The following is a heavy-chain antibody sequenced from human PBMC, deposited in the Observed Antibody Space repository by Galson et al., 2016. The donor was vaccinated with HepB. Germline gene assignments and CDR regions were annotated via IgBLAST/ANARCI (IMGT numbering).Heavy chain of an antibody. CDR1: GFTFSSSA. V-gene: IGHV1-58*01. J-gene: IGHJ5*02. CDR3: AADYHDTYFDP. D-gene: IGHD3-16*02. CDR2: LVVGSGNT. Sequence: SVKVSCKASGFTFSSSAVQWVRQARGQRLEWIGWLVVGSGNTNYAQKFQDRVTITRDTSTSTAYMELSSLRSEDTAVYYCAADYHDTYFDPWGQGTLVTVSS.